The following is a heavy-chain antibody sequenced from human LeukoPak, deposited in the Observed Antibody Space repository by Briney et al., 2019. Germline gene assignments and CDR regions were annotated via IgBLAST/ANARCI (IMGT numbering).Heavy chain of an antibody. CDR2: IDSSGNA. CDR1: GFTFSSYS. Sequence: GSLRLSCAASGFTFSSYSMNWVRQSPGKGLEYFASIDSSGNAYYNPSLKSRVTMSVDTSKNQFSLNLSSMTAADTAVYYCSRESAPDYWGQGTLVTVSS. J-gene: IGHJ4*02. CDR3: SRESAPDY. V-gene: IGHV4-38-2*02.